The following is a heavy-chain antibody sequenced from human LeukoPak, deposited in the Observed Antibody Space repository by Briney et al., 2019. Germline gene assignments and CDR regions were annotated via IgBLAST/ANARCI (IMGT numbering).Heavy chain of an antibody. CDR1: GGSISSYY. D-gene: IGHD5-12*01. CDR3: ASAGATGYYYYMDV. V-gene: IGHV4-59*01. J-gene: IGHJ6*03. Sequence: SETLSLTCTVSGGSISSYYWSWTRQPPGKGLEWIGYIYYSGSTNYNPSLKSRVTISVDTSKNQFSLKLSSVTAADTAVYYCASAGATGYYYYMDVWGKGTTVTVSS. CDR2: IYYSGST.